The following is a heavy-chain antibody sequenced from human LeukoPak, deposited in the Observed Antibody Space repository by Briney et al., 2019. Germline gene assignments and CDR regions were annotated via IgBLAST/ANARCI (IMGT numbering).Heavy chain of an antibody. CDR3: AAHEKSSPSSFDY. CDR1: GFTFTSSA. Sequence: GASVKVSCKASGFTFTSSAVQWVRQARGQRLEWIGWIVVGSGNTNYAQKFQERVTITRDMSTSTAYMELSSLRSEDTAVYYCAAHEKSSPSSFDYWGQGTLVTVSS. CDR2: IVVGSGNT. V-gene: IGHV1-58*01. J-gene: IGHJ4*02. D-gene: IGHD6-19*01.